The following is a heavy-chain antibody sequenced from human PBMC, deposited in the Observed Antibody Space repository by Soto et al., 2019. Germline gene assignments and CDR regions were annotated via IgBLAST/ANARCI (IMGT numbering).Heavy chain of an antibody. CDR2: IYYSGST. J-gene: IGHJ3*02. V-gene: IGHV4-59*01. CDR1: GGSISSYY. CDR3: AREGGTTVTTFTSDAFDI. D-gene: IGHD4-17*01. Sequence: QVQLQESGPGLVKPSETLSLTCTVSGGSISSYYWSWIRQPPGKGLEWIGYIYYSGSTNYNPSLKSRVTISVDTSKNQFSLKLSSVTAADTAVYYCAREGGTTVTTFTSDAFDIWGQGTMVTVSS.